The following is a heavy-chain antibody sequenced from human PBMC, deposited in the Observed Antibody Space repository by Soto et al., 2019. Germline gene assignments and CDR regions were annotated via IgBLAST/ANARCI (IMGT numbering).Heavy chain of an antibody. J-gene: IGHJ4*02. V-gene: IGHV1-46*01. CDR3: ARGDYYYDSSGYYNDIDY. CDR2: INPSGGST. D-gene: IGHD3-22*01. Sequence: VKVSCKASGYTFTSYYMHWVRQAPGQGLEWMGIINPSGGSTSYAQKFQGRVTMTRDTSTSTVYMELSSLRSEDTAVYYRARGDYYYDSSGYYNDIDYWGQGTLVTVSS. CDR1: GYTFTSYY.